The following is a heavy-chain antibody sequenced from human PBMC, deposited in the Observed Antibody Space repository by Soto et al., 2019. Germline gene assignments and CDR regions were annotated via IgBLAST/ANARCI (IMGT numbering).Heavy chain of an antibody. J-gene: IGHJ6*02. V-gene: IGHV3-74*01. CDR2: IYSDVSTA. D-gene: IGHD2-21*02. CDR3: ARSGGDYNYYYDMDV. Sequence: VRLSCAASGFTYNTYWMNWVRQVPGKGLMWVSRIYSDVSTARYADSVKGRFTISRDNAKNTVYLQMNSLRAEDTAVYYCARSGGDYNYYYDMDVWGQGTTVTVSS. CDR1: GFTYNTYW.